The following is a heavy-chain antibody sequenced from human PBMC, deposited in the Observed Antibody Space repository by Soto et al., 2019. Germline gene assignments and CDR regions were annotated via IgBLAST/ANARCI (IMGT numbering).Heavy chain of an antibody. Sequence: SETLSLTCAVSGGSISSGGYSWSWIRQPPGKGLEWIGYIYHSGSTYYNPSLKSRVTISVDRSKNQFSLKLSSVTAADTAVYYCARGGLDYNDSSGYYFSPYYFDSWGKGPLVTASS. J-gene: IGHJ4*02. CDR3: ARGGLDYNDSSGYYFSPYYFDS. CDR1: GGSISSGGYS. V-gene: IGHV4-30-2*01. D-gene: IGHD3-22*01. CDR2: IYHSGST.